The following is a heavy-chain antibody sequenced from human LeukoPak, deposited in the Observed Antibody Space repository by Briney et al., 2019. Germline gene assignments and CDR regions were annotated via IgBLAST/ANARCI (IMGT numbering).Heavy chain of an antibody. J-gene: IGHJ6*02. V-gene: IGHV3-21*01. CDR1: GFTFSSYS. CDR2: ISSSSSYI. Sequence: GGSLRLSCGASGFTFSSYSMNWVRQAPGKGLEWVSSISSSSSYIYYADSVKGRFTISRDNAKTSLYLQMNSLRAEDTAVYYCARDRVYSGYDFYYYGMDVWGQGTTVTVSS. D-gene: IGHD5-12*01. CDR3: ARDRVYSGYDFYYYGMDV.